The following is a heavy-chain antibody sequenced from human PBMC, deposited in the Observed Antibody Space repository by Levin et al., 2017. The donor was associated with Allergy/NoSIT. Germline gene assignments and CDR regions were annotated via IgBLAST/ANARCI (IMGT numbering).Heavy chain of an antibody. J-gene: IGHJ6*03. V-gene: IGHV3-30*03. D-gene: IGHD6-13*01. Sequence: GGSLRLSCAASGFTFSSYGMHWVRQAPGKGLEWVAVISYDGSNKYYADSVKGRFTISRDNSKNTLYLQMNSLRAEDTAVYYCAAAAGPAYYYYMDVWGKGTTVTVSS. CDR2: ISYDGSNK. CDR3: AAAAGPAYYYYMDV. CDR1: GFTFSSYG.